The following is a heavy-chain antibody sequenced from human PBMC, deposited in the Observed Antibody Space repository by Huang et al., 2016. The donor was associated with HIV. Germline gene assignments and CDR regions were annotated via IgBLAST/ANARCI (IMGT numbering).Heavy chain of an antibody. CDR2: IYYSGDT. CDR3: ARHFGSWSGYFDS. CDR1: GGSITDSNYY. Sequence: QLQLQESGPGLVRPSETLSLICTVSGGSITDSNYYWGWIRQPPGKGLEWMGSIYYSGDTDYTPSLKSRVTMSVDKSKNRFSLDIRSVAVADTAIYYCARHFGSWSGYFDSWGQGTLVPVSS. V-gene: IGHV4-39*01. D-gene: IGHD3-10*01. J-gene: IGHJ4*02.